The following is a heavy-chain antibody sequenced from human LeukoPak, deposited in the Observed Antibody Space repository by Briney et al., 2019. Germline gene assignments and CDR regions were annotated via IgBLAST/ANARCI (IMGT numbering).Heavy chain of an antibody. CDR2: INHSGST. J-gene: IGHJ4*02. CDR1: GGSFSGYY. Sequence: SETLSLTCAVYGGSFSGYYWSWIRQPPGKGLEWIGEINHSGSTNYNPSLKSRVTISVDTSKNQFSLKLSSVTAADTAVYYCARGGGQYCSGGSCYYFDYWGQGTLVTVSS. CDR3: ARGGGQYCSGGSCYYFDY. V-gene: IGHV4-34*01. D-gene: IGHD2-15*01.